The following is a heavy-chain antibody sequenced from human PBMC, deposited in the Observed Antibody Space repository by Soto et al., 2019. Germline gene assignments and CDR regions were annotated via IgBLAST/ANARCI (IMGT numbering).Heavy chain of an antibody. CDR1: GFTFSSYA. J-gene: IGHJ4*02. V-gene: IGHV3-30-3*01. D-gene: IGHD3-10*01. CDR3: AKGEVRGIIPSYFDY. Sequence: GGSLRLSCAASGFTFSSYAMHWVRQAPGKGLEWVAVISYDGSNKYYADSVKGRFTISRDNSKNTLYLQMDSLRAEDTAVYYCAKGEVRGIIPSYFDYWGLGALVTVSS. CDR2: ISYDGSNK.